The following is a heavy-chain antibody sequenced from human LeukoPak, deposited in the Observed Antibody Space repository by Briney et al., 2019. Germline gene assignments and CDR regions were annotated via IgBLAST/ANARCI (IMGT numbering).Heavy chain of an antibody. J-gene: IGHJ4*02. D-gene: IGHD3-22*01. CDR1: GYIFTSYP. Sequence: ASVKVSCKASGYIFTSYPIHWVRQAPGQRLEWMGWINTGNGNTKYSQKFEGRVTVTRDTSATAAYMELSSLRSEDTAVYYCARETYDSSGPGRRFDYWGQGTLVTVSS. V-gene: IGHV1-3*04. CDR3: ARETYDSSGPGRRFDY. CDR2: INTGNGNT.